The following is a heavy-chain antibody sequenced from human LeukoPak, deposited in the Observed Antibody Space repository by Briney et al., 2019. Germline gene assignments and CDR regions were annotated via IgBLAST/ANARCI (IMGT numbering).Heavy chain of an antibody. CDR3: ARARGYSYSAEY. D-gene: IGHD5-18*01. V-gene: IGHV3-66*01. CDR1: GFTVSTNY. CDR2: IYSGGNT. Sequence: GGSLRLSCTASGFTVSTNYMTWVRQAPGKGLEWVSGIYSGGNTYYADSVKGRFTISRDNSENTLFLQMNSLRVEDTALYYCARARGYSYSAEYWGQGTLVTVSS. J-gene: IGHJ4*02.